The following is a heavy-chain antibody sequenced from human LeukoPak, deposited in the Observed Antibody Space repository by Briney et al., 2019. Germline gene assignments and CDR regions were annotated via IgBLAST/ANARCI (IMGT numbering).Heavy chain of an antibody. V-gene: IGHV3-7*01. J-gene: IGHJ4*02. CDR3: ERLMGGVTTYDS. CDR2: IRPDGDGD. CDR1: GFTVGNYW. D-gene: IGHD4-11*01. Sequence: GGCLRLSCAASGFTVGNYWMSWVRQAPGKGREWVASIRPDGDGDHCMACVKGRFTISRDNAERSLFLQMNSLRADDTAVYYCERLMGGVTTYDSWGQGTLVTVSS.